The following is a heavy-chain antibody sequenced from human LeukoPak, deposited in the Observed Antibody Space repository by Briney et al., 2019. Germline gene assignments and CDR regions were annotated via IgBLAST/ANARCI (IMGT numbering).Heavy chain of an antibody. Sequence: PSETLSLTCAVSGGSISTYYWSWIRQPPGKGLEWIGYVYYSGSTNYNPSLKSRVTISVDTSKNQFSLKLSSVTAADTAVYYCARSRDWFDPWGQGTLVTVSS. CDR1: GGSISTYY. CDR2: VYYSGST. J-gene: IGHJ5*02. CDR3: ARSRDWFDP. V-gene: IGHV4-59*01.